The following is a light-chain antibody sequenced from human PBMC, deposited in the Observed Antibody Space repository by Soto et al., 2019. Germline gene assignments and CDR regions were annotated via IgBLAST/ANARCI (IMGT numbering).Light chain of an antibody. CDR3: AAWDDRLSVWV. Sequence: QSVLTQPPSASGTPGQRVTISCSRSRSNIGSDLVYWYQQVPGTAPKLLISRNDQRPSGVPDRFSGSMSGTSASLAISGLRSEDEADYYCAAWDDRLSVWVFGGGTNLTVL. J-gene: IGLJ3*02. CDR2: RND. V-gene: IGLV1-47*01. CDR1: RSNIGSDL.